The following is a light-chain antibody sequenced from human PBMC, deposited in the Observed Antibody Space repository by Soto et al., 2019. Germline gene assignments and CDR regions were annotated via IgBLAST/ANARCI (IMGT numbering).Light chain of an antibody. V-gene: IGKV3-20*01. CDR1: QSVSSSY. CDR2: GAS. CDR3: HQYGSSL. J-gene: IGKJ2*01. Sequence: EIVLTQSPGTLSLSPGERATLSCRASQSVSSSYLAWYQQKPGQAPRLLIYGASSMTTGIPDRFSGSGSGTAFTPTISRLEPEDFAVYYCHQYGSSLLGQGTKLESK.